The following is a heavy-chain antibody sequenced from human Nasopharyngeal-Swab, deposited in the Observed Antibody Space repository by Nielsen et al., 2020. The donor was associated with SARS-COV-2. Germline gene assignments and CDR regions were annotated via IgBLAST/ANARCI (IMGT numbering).Heavy chain of an antibody. Sequence: VRQAPGKGLEWVSSISSSSSYIYYADSVMGRFTISRDNAKNSLYLQMNSLRAEDTAVYYCARDGNGYCTNGVCYTSYYYYYYMDVWGKGTTVTVSS. V-gene: IGHV3-21*01. CDR3: ARDGNGYCTNGVCYTSYYYYYYMDV. J-gene: IGHJ6*03. D-gene: IGHD2-8*01. CDR2: ISSSSSYI.